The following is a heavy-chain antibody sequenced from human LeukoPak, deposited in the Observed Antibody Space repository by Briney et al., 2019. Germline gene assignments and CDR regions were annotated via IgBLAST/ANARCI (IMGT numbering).Heavy chain of an antibody. J-gene: IGHJ5*02. D-gene: IGHD3-22*01. CDR2: IYYSGST. CDR3: ARVQYYYDSSGYYYWFDP. V-gene: IGHV4-39*01. Sequence: SETLSLTCTVSGGSISSRSYYWGWIRQPPGKGLEWIGSIYYSGSTYYNPSLKSRVTISVDTSKNQFSLKLSSVTAADTAVYYCARVQYYYDSSGYYYWFDPWGQGTLVTVSS. CDR1: GGSISSRSYY.